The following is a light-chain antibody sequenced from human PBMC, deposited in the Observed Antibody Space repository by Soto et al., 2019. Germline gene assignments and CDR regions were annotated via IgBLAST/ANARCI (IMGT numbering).Light chain of an antibody. CDR2: GAS. V-gene: IGKV3-20*01. CDR1: QSVSSDY. J-gene: IGKJ3*01. Sequence: EIVLTQSPDTLSLSPGERATLSCRASQSVSSDYLVWYQQKPGLPPRLLIHGASRRATGIPDRFSGSGSGTDFILTISRLEPEDFAVYYCQHYDNTPPSVTFGPGTKVDIK. CDR3: QHYDNTPPSVT.